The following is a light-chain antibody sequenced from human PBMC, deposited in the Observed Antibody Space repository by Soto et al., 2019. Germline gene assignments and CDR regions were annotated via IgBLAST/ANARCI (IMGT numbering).Light chain of an antibody. CDR3: QQFSSYPLT. J-gene: IGKJ4*01. CDR2: GAS. Sequence: EIVMTQSPATLSVSPGERATLSCRASQSVRSTLAWYQQKPGQAPRLLIYGASTRATGIPARFTGTGSGTEFTLTISRLEPEDFAVYYCQQFSSYPLTFGGGTKVDIK. V-gene: IGKV3-15*01. CDR1: QSVRST.